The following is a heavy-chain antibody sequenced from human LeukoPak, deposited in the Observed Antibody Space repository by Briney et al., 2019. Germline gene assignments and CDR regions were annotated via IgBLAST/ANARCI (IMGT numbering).Heavy chain of an antibody. CDR3: ARDPVGTTPIDS. J-gene: IGHJ4*02. Sequence: GRSLRLSCRPSGFSFVDDSLSWVRQAPGKGLEWVGFMRSITNGGTTEYAASVKGRFIISRDDSKSIVYLQLNSLKTEDTAVYFCARDPVGTTPIDSWGQGTLVTVSS. CDR1: GFSFVDDS. CDR2: MRSITNGGTT. D-gene: IGHD1-26*01. V-gene: IGHV3-49*04.